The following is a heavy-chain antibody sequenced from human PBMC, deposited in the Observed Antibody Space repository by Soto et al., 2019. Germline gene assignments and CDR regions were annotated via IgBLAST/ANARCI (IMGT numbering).Heavy chain of an antibody. J-gene: IGHJ5*02. CDR1: GGSISGGGYY. CDR3: AREVDTAMGSWFDP. CDR2: IYYSGST. D-gene: IGHD5-18*01. Sequence: SETLSLTCTVSGGSISGGGYYWSWIRQHPGKGLEWIGYIYYSGSTYYNPSLKSRVTISVDTSKNQFSLKLSSVTAADTAVYYCAREVDTAMGSWFDPWGQGTLVTVSS. V-gene: IGHV4-31*03.